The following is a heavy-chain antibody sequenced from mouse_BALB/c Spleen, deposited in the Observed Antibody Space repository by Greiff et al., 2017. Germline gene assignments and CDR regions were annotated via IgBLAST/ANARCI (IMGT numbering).Heavy chain of an antibody. Sequence: VQLQQSGAELVRPGSSVKISCKASGYAFSSYWMNWVKQRPGQGLEWIGQVYPGDGDTNYNGKFKGKATLTADKSSSTAYMQLSSLTSEDSAVYFCARGGDGNSVWFAYWGQGTLVTVSA. V-gene: IGHV1-80*01. CDR2: VYPGDGDT. CDR1: GYAFSSYW. D-gene: IGHD2-1*01. J-gene: IGHJ3*01. CDR3: ARGGDGNSVWFAY.